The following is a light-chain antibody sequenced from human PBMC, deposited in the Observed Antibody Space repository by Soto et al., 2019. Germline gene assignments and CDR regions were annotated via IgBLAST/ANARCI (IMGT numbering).Light chain of an antibody. CDR1: QSVSSN. CDR2: GAS. V-gene: IGKV3-15*01. CDR3: QQYNNWPPMYT. Sequence: EIVMTQSPATLSVSPGERATLSCRASQSVSSNLAWYQQKAGQAPGLLTNGASTRATGIPARFSGSGSGPEFTLTISSLQSEDFAVYYCQQYNNWPPMYTFGQGTKLEIK. J-gene: IGKJ2*01.